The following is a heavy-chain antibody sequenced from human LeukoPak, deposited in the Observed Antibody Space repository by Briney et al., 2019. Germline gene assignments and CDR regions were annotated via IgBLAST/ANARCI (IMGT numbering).Heavy chain of an antibody. J-gene: IGHJ4*02. CDR2: ISSSSSTI. CDR1: AFTFSSYS. CDR3: ARSRGNSGSYPLDY. D-gene: IGHD1-26*01. V-gene: IGHV3-48*01. Sequence: GGSLRLSCEASAFTFSSYSMNWVRQAPGKGLEWVSYISSSSSTIYYAESVKGRFTISRDNAKTSLYLQMNSLRVEDTAVYYCARSRGNSGSYPLDYWGQGTLVTVSS.